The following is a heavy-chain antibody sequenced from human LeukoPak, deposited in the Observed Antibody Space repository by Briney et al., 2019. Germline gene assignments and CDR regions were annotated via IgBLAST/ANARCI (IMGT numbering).Heavy chain of an antibody. V-gene: IGHV1-8*01. Sequence: ASVKVSCKASGYTFTSYDINWVRHATGQGLEWMGWMNPNSGNTGYAQKFQGRVTMTRNTSISTAYMELSSLRSEDTAVYYCARVYSSSPYYYYMDVWGKGTTVTVSS. CDR1: GYTFTSYD. CDR2: MNPNSGNT. CDR3: ARVYSSSPYYYYMDV. J-gene: IGHJ6*03. D-gene: IGHD6-6*01.